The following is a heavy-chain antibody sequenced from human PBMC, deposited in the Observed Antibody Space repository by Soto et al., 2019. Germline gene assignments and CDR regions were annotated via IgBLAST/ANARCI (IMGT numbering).Heavy chain of an antibody. D-gene: IGHD3-9*01. CDR3: ARHETRLTGDGFDI. Sequence: EVQLLESGGGLVNPGGSLRLSCATSGFTFSSYSMDWFRQAPGKGLEWVSSINPTSRYVFYADSVRGRFTISRDYAENSLHLQMNGLRGEDTAVYYCARHETRLTGDGFDIWGRGTLVTVSS. CDR1: GFTFSSYS. CDR2: INPTSRYV. V-gene: IGHV3-21*01. J-gene: IGHJ3*02.